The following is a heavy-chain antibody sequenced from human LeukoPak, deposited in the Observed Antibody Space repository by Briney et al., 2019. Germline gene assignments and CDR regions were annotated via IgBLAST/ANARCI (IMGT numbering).Heavy chain of an antibody. CDR1: GFTFTSYS. Sequence: GGSLRLSCAASGFTFTSYSMSWVRQAPGKGLEWVSVIYSGGSTYYADSVKGRFTISRDNSKNTLYLQMNSLRAEDTAVYYCARWREINDAFDIWGQGTMVTVSS. D-gene: IGHD1-26*01. J-gene: IGHJ3*02. CDR2: IYSGGST. CDR3: ARWREINDAFDI. V-gene: IGHV3-53*01.